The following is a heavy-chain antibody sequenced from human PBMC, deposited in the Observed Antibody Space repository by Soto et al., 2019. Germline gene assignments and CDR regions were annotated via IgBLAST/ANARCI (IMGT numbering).Heavy chain of an antibody. CDR3: ARGYDFRGGMDV. J-gene: IGHJ6*02. D-gene: IGHD3-10*02. Sequence: ASVKVSCKASGYTFTSYAMHWVRQAPGQRLEWMGWINAGNGNTKYSQKFQGRVTITRDTSASTAYMELSSLRSEDTAVYYCARGYDFRGGMDVWGQGTTVTVSS. V-gene: IGHV1-3*01. CDR2: INAGNGNT. CDR1: GYTFTSYA.